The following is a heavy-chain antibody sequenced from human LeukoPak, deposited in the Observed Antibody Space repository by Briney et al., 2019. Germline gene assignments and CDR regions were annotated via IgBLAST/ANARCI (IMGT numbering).Heavy chain of an antibody. D-gene: IGHD3-22*01. Sequence: SETLSLTCAVSGGSLSGHYWRWLRQSPGKGLEWIGEIHHDGRTKYSPSLQNRISIFLDTSKNEVSLRLTHVTAADTAFYYCARLPYESTFYSDYWGQGTLVTVSS. CDR3: ARLPYESTFYSDY. CDR1: GGSLSGHY. CDR2: IHHDGRT. V-gene: IGHV4-34*01. J-gene: IGHJ4*02.